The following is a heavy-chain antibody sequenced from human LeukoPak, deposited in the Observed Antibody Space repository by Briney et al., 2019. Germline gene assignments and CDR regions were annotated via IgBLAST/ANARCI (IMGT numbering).Heavy chain of an antibody. CDR2: INHSGST. J-gene: IGHJ5*02. V-gene: IGHV4-34*01. D-gene: IGHD3-10*01. Sequence: SETLSLTCTVSGGSISGYYWSWIRQPPGKGLEWIGEINHSGSTNYNPSLKSRVAISVDTSKNQFSLKLSSVTAADTAVYYCARGRVKYYYGSGSNNWFDPWGQGTLVTVSS. CDR3: ARGRVKYYYGSGSNNWFDP. CDR1: GGSISGYY.